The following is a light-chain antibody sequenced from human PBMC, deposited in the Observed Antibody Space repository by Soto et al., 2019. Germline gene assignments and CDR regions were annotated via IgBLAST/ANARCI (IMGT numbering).Light chain of an antibody. CDR1: QSVSGDY. J-gene: IGKJ5*01. CDR3: HQYGSSPTT. Sequence: EVVFTQSPGTLSLSPGERATLSCSASQSVSGDYLAWYQQKPGQAPRLLIYSASLKPAGIPDRFSGSGSATDFTLTISRLEPEDFALFYCHQYGSSPTTFGQGTRLEIK. CDR2: SAS. V-gene: IGKV3-20*01.